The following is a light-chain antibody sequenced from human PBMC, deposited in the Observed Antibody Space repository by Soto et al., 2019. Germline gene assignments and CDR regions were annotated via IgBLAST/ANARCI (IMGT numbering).Light chain of an antibody. Sequence: QSVLTQPPSASGTPGQGVTIPCSGSTSNIGSNYVYWYQQLPGTAPKLLIYRNNQRPSGVPDRFSGSKSGTSASLAISGLRSVDEADYFCATWDDSLNGFYVFGTGTKVTVL. CDR2: RNN. CDR3: ATWDDSLNGFYV. V-gene: IGLV1-47*01. J-gene: IGLJ1*01. CDR1: TSNIGSNY.